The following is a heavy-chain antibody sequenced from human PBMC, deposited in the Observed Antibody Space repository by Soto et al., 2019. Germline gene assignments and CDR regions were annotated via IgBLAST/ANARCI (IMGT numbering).Heavy chain of an antibody. CDR1: GGSFSGYF. CDR2: INHSGIT. D-gene: IGHD1-1*01. CDR3: VRGPYNYNSRYFDY. J-gene: IGHJ4*02. V-gene: IGHV4-34*01. Sequence: SEILSLTCTVSGGSFSGYFWTWIRQPPGKGLEWLAEINHSGITNYNPSVESRVSMSVDTSKNQFSLRLYSVTAADAAVYYCVRGPYNYNSRYFDYWGQGTLVTVSS.